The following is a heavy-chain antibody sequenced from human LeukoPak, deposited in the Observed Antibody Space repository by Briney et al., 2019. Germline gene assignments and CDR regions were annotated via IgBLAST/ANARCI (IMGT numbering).Heavy chain of an antibody. CDR3: AKDIAAAGIRGYFDY. Sequence: QPGGSLRLSCAASGFTFSRYWMHWVRQAPGKGLVWVSRINRDGSITNYADSVKGRFTISRDNAKNTLYLQMNSLRAEDTAVYYCAKDIAAAGIRGYFDYWGQGTLVTVSS. CDR1: GFTFSRYW. CDR2: INRDGSIT. V-gene: IGHV3-74*01. D-gene: IGHD6-13*01. J-gene: IGHJ4*02.